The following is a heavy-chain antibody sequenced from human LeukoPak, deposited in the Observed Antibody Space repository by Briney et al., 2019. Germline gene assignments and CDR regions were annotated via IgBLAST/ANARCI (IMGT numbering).Heavy chain of an antibody. D-gene: IGHD3-9*01. CDR1: GFTYSDYY. J-gene: IGHJ6*02. V-gene: IGHV3-11*01. Sequence: GSLRLSCAASGFTYSDYYMSWIRQAPGKGLEWVSYITDSGSTIHYADSVNGRFTISRDNAKNSLYLQMNSLRAEDSAVYYCARSIGLTGGGVDVWGRGTTVTVSS. CDR3: ARSIGLTGGGVDV. CDR2: ITDSGSTI.